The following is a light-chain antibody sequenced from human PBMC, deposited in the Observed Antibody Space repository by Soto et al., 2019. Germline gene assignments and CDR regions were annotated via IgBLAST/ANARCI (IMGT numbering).Light chain of an antibody. V-gene: IGLV2-14*01. CDR2: EVS. CDR3: TSYTSSSTVQ. Sequence: QSALTQPASVSGSPGQSITISCTGTSSDVGAYNYVSWYQQHPDKAPKLMIYEVSNRPSGVSNRFSASKSGNTASLTISGLQAEDEANYYSTSYTSSSTVQFGGGTKLPVL. J-gene: IGLJ2*01. CDR1: SSDVGAYNY.